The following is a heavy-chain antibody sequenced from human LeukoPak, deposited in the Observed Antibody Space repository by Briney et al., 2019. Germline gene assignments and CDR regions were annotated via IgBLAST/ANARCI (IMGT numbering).Heavy chain of an antibody. CDR2: IYYSGST. J-gene: IGHJ4*02. D-gene: IGHD4/OR15-4a*01. V-gene: IGHV4-39*01. CDR1: GGSISSSSYY. Sequence: PSETLSLTCTVSGGSISSSSYYWGWIRQPPGKGLEWIGSIYYSGSTYYNPSLKSRVTISVDTSKNQFSLKLSSVTAADTAVYYCARGYGANAGSFDYWGQGTLVTVSS. CDR3: ARGYGANAGSFDY.